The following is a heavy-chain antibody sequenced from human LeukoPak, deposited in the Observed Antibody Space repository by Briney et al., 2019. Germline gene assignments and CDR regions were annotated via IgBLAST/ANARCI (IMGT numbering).Heavy chain of an antibody. V-gene: IGHV3-9*01. CDR2: ISWNSGSI. D-gene: IGHD5-12*01. CDR3: AKDMGSGYAPLDY. CDR1: GFTFDDYA. Sequence: PGGSLRLSCAASGFTFDDYAMHWVRQAPGKGLEWVSGISWNSGSIGYADSVKGRFTISRDNAKNSLYLQMNSLRAEDTALYYCAKDMGSGYAPLDYWGQGTLVTVSS. J-gene: IGHJ4*02.